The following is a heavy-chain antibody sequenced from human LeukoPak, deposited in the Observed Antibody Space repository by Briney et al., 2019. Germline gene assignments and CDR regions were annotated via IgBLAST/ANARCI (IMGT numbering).Heavy chain of an antibody. Sequence: PSETLSLTCTVSGDSISSYYWGWIRQPPGKGLEWIGSIYYSGSTYYNPSLKSRVTISVDTSKNQFSLKLSSVTAADTAVYYCARIGYDFWSGYYNVPPDFDYWGQGTLVTVSS. CDR2: IYYSGST. V-gene: IGHV4-39*07. CDR3: ARIGYDFWSGYYNVPPDFDY. D-gene: IGHD3-3*01. CDR1: GDSISSYY. J-gene: IGHJ4*02.